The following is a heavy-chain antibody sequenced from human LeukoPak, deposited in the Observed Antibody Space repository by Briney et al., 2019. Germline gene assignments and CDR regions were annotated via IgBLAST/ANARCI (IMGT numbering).Heavy chain of an antibody. CDR3: ARALGGSRFGELRYFDY. D-gene: IGHD3-10*01. J-gene: IGHJ4*02. CDR2: IYYTGST. CDR1: GGSISSYY. Sequence: SETLSLTGAVSGGSISSYYWSWIRQLPGKGLEWLGYIYYTGSTNYNPSLKSRVTISVDTSKNQFSLKLSSVTAADTAVYYCARALGGSRFGELRYFDYWGQGNLVTVSA. V-gene: IGHV4-59*01.